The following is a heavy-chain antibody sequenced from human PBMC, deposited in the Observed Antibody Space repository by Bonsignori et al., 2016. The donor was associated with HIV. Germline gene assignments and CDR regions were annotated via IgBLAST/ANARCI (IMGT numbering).Heavy chain of an antibody. V-gene: IGHV1-69*14. D-gene: IGHD7-27*01. CDR3: ARGEGLGYYMDV. CDR1: GGTFSSDA. J-gene: IGHJ6*03. Sequence: QVQLVESGAEVKKSWSSVKVSCKASGGTFSSDAISWVRQAPGQGLEWMGGIIPVHGTPNYALKFQGRVTITADKSSDTVYLELSSLRSEDTAVYYCARGEGLGYYMDVWGNGTTVTV. CDR2: IIPVHGTP.